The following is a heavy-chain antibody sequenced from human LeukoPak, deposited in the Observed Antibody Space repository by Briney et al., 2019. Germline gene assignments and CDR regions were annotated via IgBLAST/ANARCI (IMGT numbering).Heavy chain of an antibody. Sequence: PGGSLRLSCAASGFTFSSYSMNWVRQAPGKGLEWVSSISSSSSYIYYADSVKGRFTISRDNAKNSLYLQMNSLRAEDTAVYYCARDRTSTYGDQFDYWGQGTLVAVSS. CDR1: GFTFSSYS. CDR2: ISSSSSYI. CDR3: ARDRTSTYGDQFDY. V-gene: IGHV3-21*01. D-gene: IGHD4-17*01. J-gene: IGHJ4*02.